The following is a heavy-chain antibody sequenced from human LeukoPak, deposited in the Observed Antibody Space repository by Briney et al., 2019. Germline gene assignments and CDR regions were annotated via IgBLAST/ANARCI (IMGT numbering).Heavy chain of an antibody. CDR3: ARQSMVRGVMIYGMDV. CDR2: ISSSSSTI. CDR1: GFTFSSYS. D-gene: IGHD3-10*01. J-gene: IGHJ6*02. Sequence: PGGSLRLSCAASGFTFSSYSMNWVRQAPGKGLEWVSYISSSSSTIYYADSVKGRFTISRDNSKNTLYLQMNSLRAEDTAVYYCARQSMVRGVMIYGMDVWGQGTTVTVSS. V-gene: IGHV3-48*01.